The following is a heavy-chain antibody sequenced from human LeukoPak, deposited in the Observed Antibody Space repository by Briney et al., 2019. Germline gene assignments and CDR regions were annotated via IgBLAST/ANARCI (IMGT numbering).Heavy chain of an antibody. J-gene: IGHJ4*02. Sequence: GGSLRLSCAASGFTFDDYGMSWVRQAPGKGLEWVSGINWNGGSTGYADSVKGRFTISRDNAKNSLYLQMNSLRAEDTAVYYCATTDRRLLWFGELFLYWGQGTLVTVSS. CDR2: INWNGGST. CDR3: ATTDRRLLWFGELFLY. CDR1: GFTFDDYG. V-gene: IGHV3-20*04. D-gene: IGHD3-10*01.